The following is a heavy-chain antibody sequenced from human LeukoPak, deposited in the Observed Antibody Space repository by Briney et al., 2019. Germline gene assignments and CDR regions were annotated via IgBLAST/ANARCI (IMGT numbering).Heavy chain of an antibody. CDR3: ARDHAYRADY. Sequence: GGSLRLSCAASGFTFSNDWMCWVRQAPGKGLEWVANINQDESKKYCADSVKGRFTISRDNAKNPLYLQMSSLTAEDTAIYYCARDHAYRADYWGQGTLVTVSS. V-gene: IGHV3-7*01. CDR2: INQDESKK. D-gene: IGHD2-2*01. J-gene: IGHJ4*02. CDR1: GFTFSNDW.